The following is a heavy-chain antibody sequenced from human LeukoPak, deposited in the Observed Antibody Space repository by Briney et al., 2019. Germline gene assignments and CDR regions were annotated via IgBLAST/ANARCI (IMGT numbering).Heavy chain of an antibody. D-gene: IGHD3-10*01. J-gene: IGHJ5*02. CDR3: ARAIWFGEFDP. CDR1: GGSISSYY. Sequence: SETLSLTCTVSGGSISSYYWSWIRQPPGKGLEWIGYIYYSGSTNYNPSLKSRVTISVDTSKNQFSLKLSSVTAADTAVYYCARAIWFGEFDPWGQGTLVTASS. V-gene: IGHV4-59*01. CDR2: IYYSGST.